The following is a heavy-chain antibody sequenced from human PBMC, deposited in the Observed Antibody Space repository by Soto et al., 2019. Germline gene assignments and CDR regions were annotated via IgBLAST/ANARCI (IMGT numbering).Heavy chain of an antibody. J-gene: IGHJ3*02. D-gene: IGHD7-27*01. CDR3: ARGSTGDSKAFDI. CDR2: INHSGST. CDR1: GGSFSGYY. V-gene: IGHV4-34*01. Sequence: SETLSLTCAVYGGSFSGYYWSWIRQPPGKGLEWIGEINHSGSTNYNPSLKSRVTISVDTSKNQFSLKLSSVTDADTAVYYCARGSTGDSKAFDIWGQGTMVTVSS.